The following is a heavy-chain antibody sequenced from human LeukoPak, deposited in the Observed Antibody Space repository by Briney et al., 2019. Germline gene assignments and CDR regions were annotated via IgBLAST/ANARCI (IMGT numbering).Heavy chain of an antibody. D-gene: IGHD6-19*01. CDR1: GYTFTSYG. CDR3: ARDGIAVAGDAFDI. V-gene: IGHV1-69*13. Sequence: SVKVSCKASGYTFTSYGISWVRQAPGQGLEWMGGIIPIFGTANYAQKFQGRVTITADESTSTAYMELSSLRSEDTAVYYCARDGIAVAGDAFDIWGQGTMVTVSS. J-gene: IGHJ3*02. CDR2: IIPIFGTA.